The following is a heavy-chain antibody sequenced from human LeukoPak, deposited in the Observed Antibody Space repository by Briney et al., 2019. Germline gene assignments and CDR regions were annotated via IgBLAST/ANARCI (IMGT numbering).Heavy chain of an antibody. CDR2: ISGSGSTT. V-gene: IGHV3-23*01. CDR1: GLTLSSYA. CDR3: AKAPPGGANDYYYGMDV. Sequence: QSGGSLRLSCAASGLTLSSYAMSWVRQAPGKGLEWVSGISGSGSTTYYADSVKGRFTISRDNSKNTLYLQMNSLRAEDTAVYYCAKAPPGGANDYYYGMDVWGQGTTVTVSS. D-gene: IGHD4/OR15-4a*01. J-gene: IGHJ6*02.